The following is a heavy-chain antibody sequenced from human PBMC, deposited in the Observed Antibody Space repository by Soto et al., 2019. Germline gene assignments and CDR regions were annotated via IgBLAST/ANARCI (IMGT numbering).Heavy chain of an antibody. CDR3: ARDKLTGLFDY. J-gene: IGHJ4*02. CDR1: GGSFSGYY. D-gene: IGHD2-8*02. CDR2: INHSGST. V-gene: IGHV4-34*01. Sequence: SETLSLTCAVYGGSFSGYYWTWIRQPPGTGLEWIGEINHSGSTNYNPSLKSRVTISVDTSKNQFSLKLTSVTAADTAVYYCARDKLTGLFDYWGQRTLLTVSS.